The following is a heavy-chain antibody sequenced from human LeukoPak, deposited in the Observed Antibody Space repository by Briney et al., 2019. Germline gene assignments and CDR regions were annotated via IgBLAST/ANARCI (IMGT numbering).Heavy chain of an antibody. CDR3: ASRGHGYGSPFDY. Sequence: GGSLRLSFAASGFTFSSYSMNWVRQAPGKGLEWVSMIYSGGSTYYADSVKGRFTISRDNSKNTLDLQMNSLRAEDTAVYYCASRGHGYGSPFDYWGQGTVVTVSS. CDR2: IYSGGST. V-gene: IGHV3-66*01. D-gene: IGHD5-18*01. J-gene: IGHJ4*02. CDR1: GFTFSSYS.